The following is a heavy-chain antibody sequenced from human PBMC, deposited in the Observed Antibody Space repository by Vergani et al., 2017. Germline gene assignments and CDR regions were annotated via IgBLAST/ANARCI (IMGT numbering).Heavy chain of an antibody. D-gene: IGHD4-17*01. J-gene: IGHJ6*02. CDR2: IYSGGST. CDR3: AREELGGDDSDYYYYYGMDV. V-gene: IGHV3-53*02. Sequence: EVQLVETGGGLIQPGGSLRLSCAASGFTVSSNYMSWVRQAPGKGLEWVSVIYSGGSTSYADSVKGRFTISRDNSKNTLSLQMNSLRAEDTAVYYCAREELGGDDSDYYYYYGMDVWGQGTTVTVSS. CDR1: GFTVSSNY.